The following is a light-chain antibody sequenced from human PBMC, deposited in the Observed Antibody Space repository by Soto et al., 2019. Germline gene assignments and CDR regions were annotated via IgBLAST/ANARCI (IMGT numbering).Light chain of an antibody. J-gene: IGLJ1*01. V-gene: IGLV2-8*01. CDR3: KSYAGSNTYV. Sequence: QSVLTQTPSATGSPGQSVTISCTGTKSDIGVYDFVSWYQHHPGKAPRLIIYEVVQRPSEVPDRFSGSKSGNTASLTVSGLQAADEADYFCKSYAGSNTYVFGSGTKVTVL. CDR1: KSDIGVYDF. CDR2: EVV.